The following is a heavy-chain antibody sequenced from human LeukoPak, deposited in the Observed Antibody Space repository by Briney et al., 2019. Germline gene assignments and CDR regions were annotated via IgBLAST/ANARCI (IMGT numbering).Heavy chain of an antibody. V-gene: IGHV1-2*04. J-gene: IGHJ5*02. CDR2: IDPDSGGT. CDR3: ARGGRGYQRDWFDR. Sequence: ASVKVSCKASGYTLTGYYIHWVRQAPGQGLERMGWIDPDSGGTNYAQKFQDWVTMTRDTSISTAYMELSRLRSDDTAVYFCARGGRGYQRDWFDRWGQGTLVTVSS. CDR1: GYTLTGYY. D-gene: IGHD1-26*01.